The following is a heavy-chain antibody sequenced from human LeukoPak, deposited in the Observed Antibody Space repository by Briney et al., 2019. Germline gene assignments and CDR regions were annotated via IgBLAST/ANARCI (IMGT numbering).Heavy chain of an antibody. CDR1: GVSVSSYY. CDR3: ARGGFGDDAFDI. D-gene: IGHD3-10*01. J-gene: IGHJ3*02. Sequence: PSETLSLTCTVSGVSVSSYYWSWIRQPPGKGLEWIGYIYYSGSTNYNPSLKSRVTISVDTSKNQFSLKLSSVTAADTAVYYCARGGFGDDAFDIWGQGTMVTVSS. V-gene: IGHV4-59*02. CDR2: IYYSGST.